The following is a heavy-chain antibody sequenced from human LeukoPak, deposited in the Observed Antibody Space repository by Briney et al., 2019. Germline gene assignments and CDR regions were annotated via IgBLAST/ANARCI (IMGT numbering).Heavy chain of an antibody. V-gene: IGHV3-30*03. Sequence: TGGSLRLSCAASGFTFSSYSMNWVRQAPGKGLEWVAVISYDGSNKYYADSVKGRFTISRDNSKNTLYLQMNSLRATDTTVYYCARPQQQLVTNDAFGIWGQGTMVTVSS. J-gene: IGHJ3*02. D-gene: IGHD6-13*01. CDR3: ARPQQQLVTNDAFGI. CDR2: ISYDGSNK. CDR1: GFTFSSYS.